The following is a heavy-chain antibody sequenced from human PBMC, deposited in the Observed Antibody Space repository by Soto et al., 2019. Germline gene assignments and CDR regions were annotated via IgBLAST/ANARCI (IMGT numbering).Heavy chain of an antibody. CDR3: ARASPIVRGGDPPEYFQY. J-gene: IGHJ1*01. Sequence: QVQLVQSGAEVKKPGASVTVSCKGSGYTFTSYAMHWVRQAPGQRLEWMGWINGGNGNTKYSQKFQGRVTITRDTSARTAYMELSSRRSEDTAVYYCARASPIVRGGDPPEYFQYWGQGTLVTVSS. V-gene: IGHV1-3*01. CDR1: GYTFTSYA. D-gene: IGHD2-21*02. CDR2: INGGNGNT.